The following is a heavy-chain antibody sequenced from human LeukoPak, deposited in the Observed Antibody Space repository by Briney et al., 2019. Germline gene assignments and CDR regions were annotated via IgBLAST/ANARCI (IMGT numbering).Heavy chain of an antibody. J-gene: IGHJ4*02. Sequence: PGGSLRLSCAASGFTFDDYGMSWVRQAPGKGLEWVSGISWNSGSIGYADSVKGRFTISRDNAKNSLYLQMNSLRAEDTALYYCAKDHSSGDPYYFDYWGQGTLVTVSS. CDR1: GFTFDDYG. V-gene: IGHV3-9*01. D-gene: IGHD6-19*01. CDR3: AKDHSSGDPYYFDY. CDR2: ISWNSGSI.